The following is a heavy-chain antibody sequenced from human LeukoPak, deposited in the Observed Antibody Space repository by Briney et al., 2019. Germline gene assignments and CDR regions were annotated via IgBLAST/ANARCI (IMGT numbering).Heavy chain of an antibody. J-gene: IGHJ2*01. Sequence: PGGSLRLSCAASGFTFSSYWMHWVRQAPGKGLVWVSRINSDGSSTSDADSVKGRFTISRDNAKNTLYLQMNSLRAEDTAVYYCARTGTHWYFDLWGRGTLVTVSS. CDR2: INSDGSST. V-gene: IGHV3-74*01. CDR1: GFTFSSYW. D-gene: IGHD1-1*01. CDR3: ARTGTHWYFDL.